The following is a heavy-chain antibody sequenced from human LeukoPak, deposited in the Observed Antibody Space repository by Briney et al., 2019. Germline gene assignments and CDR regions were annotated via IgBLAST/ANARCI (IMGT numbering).Heavy chain of an antibody. J-gene: IGHJ4*02. CDR2: IKSKTDGGTT. CDR1: GFTFSNAW. CDR3: TTDSGDYRGCLDY. Sequence: GGSLRLSCAASGFTFSNAWMSWVRQAPGKGLEWVGRIKSKTDGGTTDYAAPVKGRFTISRDDSKNTLYLQMNSLKTEDTAVYYCTTDSGDYRGCLDYWGQGTLVTVSS. D-gene: IGHD4-17*01. V-gene: IGHV3-15*01.